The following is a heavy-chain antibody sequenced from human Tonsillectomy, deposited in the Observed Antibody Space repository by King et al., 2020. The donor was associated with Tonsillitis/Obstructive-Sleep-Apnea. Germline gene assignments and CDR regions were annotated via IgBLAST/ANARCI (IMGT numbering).Heavy chain of an antibody. J-gene: IGHJ4*02. V-gene: IGHV1-69*12. D-gene: IGHD1-1*01. CDR3: ASWMTTAYYFEY. CDR1: GGTFSRYS. Sequence: VQLVQSGAEVKKPGSSVKVSCKASGGTFSRYSISWVRQAPGQGLEWVGGVIPGFGRTNYAQKFQGSVTLTAAESTSTAYMELRSLRSEDTAIYFCASWMTTAYYFEYWGQGSLVTVSS. CDR2: VIPGFGRT.